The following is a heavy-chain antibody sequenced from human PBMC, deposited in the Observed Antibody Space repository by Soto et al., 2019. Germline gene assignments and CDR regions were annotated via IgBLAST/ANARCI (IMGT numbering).Heavy chain of an antibody. D-gene: IGHD1-20*01. V-gene: IGHV4-31*03. Sequence: SETLSLTCSVSGAALNSGNYYWSWIRQVPGKGLEWIGHIYVTGAVDYNPSLRDRITISQDTSERQFSLNLRLVTAADTAVYYCARLRSATNNYKWLKPWGQGTRVTVSS. CDR2: IYVTGAV. J-gene: IGHJ5*02. CDR3: ARLRSATNNYKWLKP. CDR1: GAALNSGNYY.